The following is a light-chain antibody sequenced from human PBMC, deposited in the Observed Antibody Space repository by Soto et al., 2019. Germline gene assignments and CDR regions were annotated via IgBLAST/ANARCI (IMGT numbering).Light chain of an antibody. CDR3: QQYTSSIT. CDR2: DTS. V-gene: IGKV3-20*01. CDR1: QVIGRRN. J-gene: IGKJ5*01. Sequence: DIVSTQSPGTLSLSPGERATLSCRASQVIGRRNLAWHQQKPGQAPRLLIFDTSRRATGIPDRFSGSGSETDFTLTINRLEPEDFAVYYCQQYTSSITFGQGTRLEIK.